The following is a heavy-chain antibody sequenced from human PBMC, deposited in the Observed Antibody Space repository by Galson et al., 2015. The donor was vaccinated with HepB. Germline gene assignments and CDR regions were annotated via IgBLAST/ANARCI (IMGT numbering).Heavy chain of an antibody. Sequence: SLRLSCAASGFRFNIYDMSWVRQAPGKGLEWVSGITNSGGRRYYAEPGKGRFTISRDNSKNTVFLQMGSLRAEDTAIYYCAKGAYMSSYSLYGMDAWGQGTTVIVTS. CDR1: GFRFNIYD. CDR3: AKGAYMSSYSLYGMDA. J-gene: IGHJ6*02. V-gene: IGHV3-23*01. CDR2: ITNSGGRR. D-gene: IGHD6-6*01.